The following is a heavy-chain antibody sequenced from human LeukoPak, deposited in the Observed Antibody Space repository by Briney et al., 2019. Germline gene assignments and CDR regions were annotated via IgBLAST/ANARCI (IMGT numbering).Heavy chain of an antibody. CDR1: GFTFSSYE. V-gene: IGHV3-48*03. CDR2: ISSSGSTI. Sequence: PGGSQRLSCAASGFTFSSYEMNWVRQAPGKGLEWVSYISSSGSTIYYADSVKGRFTISRDNAKNSLYLQMNSLRAEDTAVYYCARDLDGYVDYWGQGTLVTVSS. D-gene: IGHD5-24*01. J-gene: IGHJ4*02. CDR3: ARDLDGYVDY.